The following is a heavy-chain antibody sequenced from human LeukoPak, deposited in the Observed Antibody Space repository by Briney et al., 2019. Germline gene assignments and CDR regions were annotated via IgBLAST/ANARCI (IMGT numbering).Heavy chain of an antibody. V-gene: IGHV1-2*02. CDR3: AREGYCSGGSCLDY. Sequence: ASVKVSCKASRYTFTGYYMHWVRQAPGQGLEWMGWIIPNSGGTKYAQKFQGRVTMTRDTSISTAYMELSRLRSDDTAVYYCAREGYCSGGSCLDYWGQGTLVTVSS. D-gene: IGHD2-15*01. J-gene: IGHJ4*01. CDR2: IIPNSGGT. CDR1: RYTFTGYY.